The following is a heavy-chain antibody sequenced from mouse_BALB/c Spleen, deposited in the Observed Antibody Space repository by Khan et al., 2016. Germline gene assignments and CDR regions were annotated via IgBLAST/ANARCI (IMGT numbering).Heavy chain of an antibody. Sequence: VQLQQSGAELVKPGASVKLSCTASGFNIKDTYMHWVKQRPEQGLEWIGSIDPANGSTKYDPKFQSKATLTADTSSRKAYLKLSSLTSADTAVYYGARINAWGQGTTVTVSS. CDR3: ARINA. CDR1: GFNIKDTY. J-gene: IGHJ2*01. V-gene: IGHV14-3*02. CDR2: IDPANGST.